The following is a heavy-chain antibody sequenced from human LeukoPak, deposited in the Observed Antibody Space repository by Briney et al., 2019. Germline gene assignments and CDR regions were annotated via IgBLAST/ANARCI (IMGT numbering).Heavy chain of an antibody. V-gene: IGHV3-11*01. Sequence: GGSLRLSCAASGFTFSDYYMSWIRQAPGKGLEWVSYISSSGSTIYYADSVKGRFTISRDNAKNSLYLQMNSLRAEDTAVYYCARESRYSSSWYSFDYWGQGTLVTVSS. D-gene: IGHD6-13*01. CDR3: ARESRYSSSWYSFDY. J-gene: IGHJ4*02. CDR1: GFTFSDYY. CDR2: ISSSGSTI.